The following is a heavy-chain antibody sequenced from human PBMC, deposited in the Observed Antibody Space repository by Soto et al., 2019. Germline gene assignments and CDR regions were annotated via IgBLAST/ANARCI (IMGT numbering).Heavy chain of an antibody. CDR1: GYTFTNYG. J-gene: IGHJ4*02. Sequence: SVKVSCKASGYTFTNYGISWVRQAPGQGLEWMGGIIPIFGTANYAQKFQGRVTITADESTSTAYMELSSLRSEDTAVYYCARVRTSSGWKYYFDYWGQGTLVTVSS. V-gene: IGHV1-69*13. CDR2: IIPIFGTA. D-gene: IGHD6-19*01. CDR3: ARVRTSSGWKYYFDY.